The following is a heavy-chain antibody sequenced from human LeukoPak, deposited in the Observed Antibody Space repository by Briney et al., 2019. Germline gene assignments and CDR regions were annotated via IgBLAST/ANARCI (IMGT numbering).Heavy chain of an antibody. D-gene: IGHD3-9*01. J-gene: IGHJ4*02. V-gene: IGHV1-2*02. CDR2: INPNSGGK. Sequence: ASVNVSCKASGYTCTGYYMHWVRKATGQGLEWMRWINPNSGGKNYAQKFHGRVTMTRGTSISTAYMEMSRLRSDDTAVYYCARGDILTGYYNADYWGQGTLVTVSS. CDR3: ARGDILTGYYNADY. CDR1: GYTCTGYY.